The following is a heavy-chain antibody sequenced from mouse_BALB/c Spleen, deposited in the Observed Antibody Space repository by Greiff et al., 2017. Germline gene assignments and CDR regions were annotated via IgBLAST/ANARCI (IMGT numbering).Heavy chain of an antibody. D-gene: IGHD1-1*01. CDR1: GFTFSDYY. CDR2: ISDGGSYT. V-gene: IGHV5-4*02. Sequence: EVKVVESGGGLVKPGGSLKLSCAASGFTFSDYYMYWVRQTPEKRLEWVATISDGGSYTYYPDSVKGRFTITRDNTKNNQYLQLSSLTSEDTAMYYCARDEGYYGSISLAYWGQGTLVTVSA. J-gene: IGHJ3*01. CDR3: ARDEGYYGSISLAY.